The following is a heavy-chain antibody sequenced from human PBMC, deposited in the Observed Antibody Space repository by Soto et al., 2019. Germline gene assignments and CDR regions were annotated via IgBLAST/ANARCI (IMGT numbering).Heavy chain of an antibody. J-gene: IGHJ5*02. D-gene: IGHD1-1*01. CDR2: IYATGTT. V-gene: IGHV4-4*07. CDR3: VRDGTKTLRDWFDP. CDR1: GASISGFY. Sequence: QVQLQESGPGLVKPSETLSLTCTVSGASISGFYWSWIRKSAGKGLEWIGRIYATGTTDYNPSLKSRVMMSVGTSKKQFSLKLRSVTAADTAGYYCVRDGTKTLRDWFDPWGQGISVTVSS.